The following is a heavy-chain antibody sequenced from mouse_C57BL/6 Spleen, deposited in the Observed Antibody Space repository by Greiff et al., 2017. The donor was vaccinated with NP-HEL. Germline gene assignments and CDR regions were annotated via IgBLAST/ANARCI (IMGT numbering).Heavy chain of an antibody. Sequence: EVQVVESGGDLVKPGGSLKLSCAASGFTFSSYGMSWVRQTPDKRLEWVATISSGGSYTYYPDSVKGRYTISRDNAKNTLDLQMSSRKSEDTAMYYCARLGTVVARYYFDYWGQGTTLTVSS. D-gene: IGHD1-1*01. CDR1: GFTFSSYG. V-gene: IGHV5-6*01. J-gene: IGHJ2*01. CDR3: ARLGTVVARYYFDY. CDR2: ISSGGSYT.